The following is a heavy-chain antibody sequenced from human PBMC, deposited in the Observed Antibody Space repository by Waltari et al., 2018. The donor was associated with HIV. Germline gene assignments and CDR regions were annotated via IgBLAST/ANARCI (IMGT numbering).Heavy chain of an antibody. CDR2: INGDEGRI. D-gene: IGHD6-19*01. CDR3: ARRHSSEGILDY. CDR1: GFTFSNYW. Sequence: EVQLVESGGGLVQPGGSLRLPCVASGFTFSNYWMHWVRQGPGKGLVWVSRINGDEGRILYADSVKGRFTISRDNARNTLYLQMNSLRAEDTAVYYCARRHSSEGILDYWGQGTLVTVSS. J-gene: IGHJ4*02. V-gene: IGHV3-74*01.